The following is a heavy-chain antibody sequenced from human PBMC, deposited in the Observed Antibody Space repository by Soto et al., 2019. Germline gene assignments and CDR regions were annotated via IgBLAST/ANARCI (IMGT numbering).Heavy chain of an antibody. CDR3: ARGSWSQGALDI. CDR1: GYTFSDYF. V-gene: IGHV1-2*02. Sequence: AASVKVSCKASGYTFSDYFIHWVRQAPGQGLEWMGWINPKSGGTNYAQKFQGRVTMTRDTSTSTVYMELSSLRSEDTAVYYCARGSWSQGALDIWGQGTMVTVSS. CDR2: INPKSGGT. J-gene: IGHJ3*02.